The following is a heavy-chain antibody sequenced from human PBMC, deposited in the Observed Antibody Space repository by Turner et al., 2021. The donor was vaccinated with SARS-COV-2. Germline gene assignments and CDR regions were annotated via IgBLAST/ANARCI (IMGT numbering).Heavy chain of an antibody. V-gene: IGHV3-23*01. CDR2: IHDIGDTS. CDR3: ANDHDSTRGHFDY. Sequence: EVQLLACAGGLVQSEGSVQLSCAASGFTFSSYARSWLRQPPEKRVEWVSGIHDIGDTSNYADSVSIRFTISRDNAKNTLFLQMNSLRAEDTAVYYCANDHDSTRGHFDYWGHGTLITVSS. CDR1: GFTFSSYA. J-gene: IGHJ4*01. D-gene: IGHD2-21*02.